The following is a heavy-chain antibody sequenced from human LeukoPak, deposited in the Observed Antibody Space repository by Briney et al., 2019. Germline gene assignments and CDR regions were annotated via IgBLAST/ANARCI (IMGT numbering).Heavy chain of an antibody. CDR3: ASEPRLTGTYYFDY. V-gene: IGHV3-30*03. Sequence: GGSLRLSCAASGFTFRSYSMNWVRQAPGKGLEWVAVTSYDGRHKYYANSVKGRFTISRDDSKDTLYLQMDSLRPEDTAVYFCASEPRLTGTYYFDYWGQGTLVTVSS. D-gene: IGHD2-8*02. J-gene: IGHJ4*02. CDR1: GFTFRSYS. CDR2: TSYDGRHK.